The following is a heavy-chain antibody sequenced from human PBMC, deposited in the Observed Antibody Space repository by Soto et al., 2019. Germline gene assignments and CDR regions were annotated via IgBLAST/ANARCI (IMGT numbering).Heavy chain of an antibody. CDR2: ISYDGSNK. D-gene: IGHD2-2*01. CDR1: GFTFSSYG. CDR3: AKDKTYPPYYYYYGMDV. V-gene: IGHV3-30*18. Sequence: PGGSLRLSCAASGFTFSSYGMHWVRQAPGKGLEWVAVISYDGSNKYYADSVKGRFTISRDNSKNTLYLQMNSLRAEDTAVYYCAKDKTYPPYYYYYGMDVWGQGTTVTVSS. J-gene: IGHJ6*02.